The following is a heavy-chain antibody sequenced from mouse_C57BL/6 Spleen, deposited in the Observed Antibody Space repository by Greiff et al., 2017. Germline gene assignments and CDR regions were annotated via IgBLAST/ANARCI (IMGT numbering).Heavy chain of an antibody. J-gene: IGHJ2*01. Sequence: QVQLQQPGTELVKPGASVKLSCKASGYTFTSYWMHWVKQRPGQGLEWIGNINPSNGGTNYNEKFKSKATLTVDKSSSTAYMQLSSLTAEDSAVYYCARWSPFHDGYLDYWGQGTTLTVSS. CDR1: GYTFTSYW. D-gene: IGHD2-3*01. CDR2: INPSNGGT. V-gene: IGHV1-53*01. CDR3: ARWSPFHDGYLDY.